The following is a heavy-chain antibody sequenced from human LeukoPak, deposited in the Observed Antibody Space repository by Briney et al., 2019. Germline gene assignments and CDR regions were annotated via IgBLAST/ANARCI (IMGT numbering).Heavy chain of an antibody. CDR3: ANFVGATPDAFDV. J-gene: IGHJ3*01. CDR1: GFTFSSYA. D-gene: IGHD1-26*01. CDR2: ISGSGGST. Sequence: GGSLRLSCAASGFTFSSYAMSWVRQAPGKGLEWVSAISGSGGSTYYADSVKGRFTISRDNSKNTLYLQMNSLRAENTAVYYCANFVGATPDAFDVWGQGIMVTVSS. V-gene: IGHV3-23*01.